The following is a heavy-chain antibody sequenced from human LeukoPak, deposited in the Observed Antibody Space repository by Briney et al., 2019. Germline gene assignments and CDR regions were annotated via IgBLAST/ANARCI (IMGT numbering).Heavy chain of an antibody. J-gene: IGHJ5*02. Sequence: PGGSLRLSCAASGFTFSSYAMHWVRQPPGKGLEWVTMISYDGSTKYCTDSVKGRFTISRDNSKNTLYLQMNSLRTEDMALYYCARDHSLEYGNWFDPWGQGTLVTVSS. CDR1: GFTFSSYA. CDR3: ARDHSLEYGNWFDP. D-gene: IGHD3-3*01. V-gene: IGHV3-30*04. CDR2: ISYDGSTK.